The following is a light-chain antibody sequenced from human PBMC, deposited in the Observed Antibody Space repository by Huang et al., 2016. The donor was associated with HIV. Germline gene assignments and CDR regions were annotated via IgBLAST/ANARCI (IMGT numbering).Light chain of an antibody. V-gene: IGKV3-20*01. J-gene: IGKJ4*01. CDR1: QSVSSNS. CDR3: QQYGNSPLT. Sequence: EILLTQSPGTLSLSPGQRAPLSCRASQSVSSNSLAWYQQKPGQAPRVLIYGASTRATGIPDRFSGRGSGRDFSLTISGLQPEDLGIYYCQQYGNSPLTFGGGTKVEI. CDR2: GAS.